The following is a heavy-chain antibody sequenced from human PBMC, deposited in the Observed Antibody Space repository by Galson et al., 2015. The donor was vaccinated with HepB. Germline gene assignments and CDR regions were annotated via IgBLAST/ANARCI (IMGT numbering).Heavy chain of an antibody. V-gene: IGHV5-51*03. CDR3: ARKGLGYCSGNTCSDAFDI. CDR1: GYSFNNYW. D-gene: IGHD2-2*01. CDR2: IYPAESHI. Sequence: QSGAEVKRPGESLKISCKGSGYSFNNYWIAWVRQFPGKGLEWMGIIYPAESHIKYSPSFQGQVTISADRSTTTAYLQWNTLKASDTAMYYCARKGLGYCSGNTCSDAFDIWGQGTMITVSP. J-gene: IGHJ3*02.